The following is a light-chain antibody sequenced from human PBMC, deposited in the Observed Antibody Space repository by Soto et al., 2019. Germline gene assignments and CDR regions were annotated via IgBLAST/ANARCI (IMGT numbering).Light chain of an antibody. V-gene: IGKV4-1*01. CDR1: QSVLYSSNSKNY. CDR2: WAS. J-gene: IGKJ1*01. Sequence: DIVMTQSPDSLAVSLGERATVNCKSSQSVLYSSNSKNYLAWYQQKPGQPPKLLIYWASTRESGVPDRFSASGSGTDFTLTISSLQAEDVAVYYCQQYYSTPPTFGQGTKVEIE. CDR3: QQYYSTPPT.